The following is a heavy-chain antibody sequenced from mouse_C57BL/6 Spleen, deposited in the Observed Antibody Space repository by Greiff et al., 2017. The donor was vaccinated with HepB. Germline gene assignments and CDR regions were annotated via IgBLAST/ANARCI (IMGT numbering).Heavy chain of an antibody. J-gene: IGHJ2*01. CDR3: ARSTVVGGDY. CDR2: IDPSDSYT. CDR1: GYTFTSYW. Sequence: QVQLQQPGAELVMPGASVKLSCKASGYTFTSYWMHWVKQRPGQGLEWIGEIDPSDSYTNYNQKFKGKSTLTVDKSSSTAYMQLRSLTSEDSAVYYCARSTVVGGDYWGQGTTLTVSS. D-gene: IGHD1-1*01. V-gene: IGHV1-69*01.